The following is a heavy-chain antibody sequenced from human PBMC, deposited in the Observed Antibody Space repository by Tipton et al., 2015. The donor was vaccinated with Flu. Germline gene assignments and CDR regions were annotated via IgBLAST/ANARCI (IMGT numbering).Heavy chain of an antibody. D-gene: IGHD3-16*01. CDR2: IHPRGST. V-gene: IGHV4-34*01. CDR3: ARVDVEEVTAMGFDP. J-gene: IGHJ5*02. Sequence: TLSLTCDVHGGSVSDYNWAWIRQSPEKGLGWIGEIHPRGSTNYKSSLKSRVSMSVDTSKNQFSLKMTSVTAADTAVYYCARVDVEEVTAMGFDPWGQGTLVTVSS. CDR1: GGSVSDYN.